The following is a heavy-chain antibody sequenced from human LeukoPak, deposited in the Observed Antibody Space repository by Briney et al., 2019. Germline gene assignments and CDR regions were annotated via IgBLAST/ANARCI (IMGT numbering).Heavy chain of an antibody. CDR2: INHSGGTGST. CDR3: ARGLKTVAGPPFDY. Sequence: PSETLSLTCAVYGGSFSGYYWSWIRQPPGKGLEWIGEINHSGGTGSTKHNPSLKSRVTISADTSKNQFSLKVTSVTAADTAVYFCARGLKTVAGPPFDYWGQGTLVTVSS. D-gene: IGHD6-19*01. CDR1: GGSFSGYY. V-gene: IGHV4-34*01. J-gene: IGHJ4*02.